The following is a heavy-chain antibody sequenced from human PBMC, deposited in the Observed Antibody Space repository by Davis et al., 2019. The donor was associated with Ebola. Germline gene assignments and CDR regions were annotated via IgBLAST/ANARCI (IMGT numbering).Heavy chain of an antibody. Sequence: GESLKISCKGSGYSFTSYWISWVRQMPGKGLEWMGRIDPSDSYTNYSPSFQGHVTISADKSISTAYLQWSSLKASDTAMYYCARNLAVAGTSYYGMDVWGQGTTVTVSS. J-gene: IGHJ6*02. CDR2: IDPSDSYT. CDR3: ARNLAVAGTSYYGMDV. CDR1: GYSFTSYW. V-gene: IGHV5-10-1*01. D-gene: IGHD6-19*01.